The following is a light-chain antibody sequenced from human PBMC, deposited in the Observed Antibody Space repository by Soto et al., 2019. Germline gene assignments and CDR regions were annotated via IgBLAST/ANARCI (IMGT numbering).Light chain of an antibody. J-gene: IGLJ2*01. CDR2: EVS. Sequence: HSALTQPASVSGSPGQSITISCTGTSSDVGTYNLVSWYQQHPGKAPKLIIYEVSKWPSGVSNRFSGSKSGNTASLTVSGLQAEDEADYYCCSYAGSSSPVVFGGGTKLTVL. CDR3: CSYAGSSSPVV. V-gene: IGLV2-23*02. CDR1: SSDVGTYNL.